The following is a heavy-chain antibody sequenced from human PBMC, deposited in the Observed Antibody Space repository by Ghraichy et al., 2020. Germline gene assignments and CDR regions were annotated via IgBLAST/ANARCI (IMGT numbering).Heavy chain of an antibody. CDR2: INHSGST. J-gene: IGHJ4*02. Sequence: ETLSLTCAVYGGSFSGYYWSWIRQPPGKGLEWIGEINHSGSTNYNPSLKSRVTISVDTSKNQFSLKLSSVTAADTAVYYCATSRALHLGELSVDYWGQGTLVTVSS. CDR3: ATSRALHLGELSVDY. CDR1: GGSFSGYY. V-gene: IGHV4-34*01. D-gene: IGHD3-16*02.